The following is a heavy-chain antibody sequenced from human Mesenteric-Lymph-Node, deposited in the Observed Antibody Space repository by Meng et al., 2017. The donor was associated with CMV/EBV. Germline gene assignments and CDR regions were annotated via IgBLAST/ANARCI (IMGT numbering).Heavy chain of an antibody. D-gene: IGHD6-6*01. CDR1: GFTYSSYG. Sequence: GGSLRLSCAASGFTYSSYGMHWVRQAPGKGLEWVAFIRNDGSDKYYADSVKGRFTISRDNSKNTLSLQMNSLTGEDTAVYYCAKEWSDSSPFSSWGQGTLVTVSS. J-gene: IGHJ5*02. V-gene: IGHV3-30*02. CDR2: IRNDGSDK. CDR3: AKEWSDSSPFSS.